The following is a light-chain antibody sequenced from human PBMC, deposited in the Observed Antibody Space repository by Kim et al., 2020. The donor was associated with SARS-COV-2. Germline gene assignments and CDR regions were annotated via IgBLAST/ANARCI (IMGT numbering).Light chain of an antibody. CDR2: GAS. J-gene: IGKJ1*01. CDR3: QQYGASLRT. Sequence: EIVLTQSPGTLSLSPGERATLSCRASQSIARNYLAWYQQKPGQAPRLLIYGASTRATAIPDRFSGSGSGTDFTLTISGLEPEDFAVYYCQQYGASLRTFGQGTKVEIK. V-gene: IGKV3-20*01. CDR1: QSIARNY.